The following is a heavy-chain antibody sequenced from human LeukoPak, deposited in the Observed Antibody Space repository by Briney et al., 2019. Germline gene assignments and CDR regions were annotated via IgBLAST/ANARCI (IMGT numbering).Heavy chain of an antibody. J-gene: IGHJ3*02. CDR2: FYASGST. Sequence: SETLSLTCTVSGGSISSGGYFWSWIRQPAGKGLEWIGRFYASGSTNYNPSLQSRVTISVDTSKNQFSLKLTSVTAADTAVYYCALGNCPTTSCYPGVAFDIWGQGTMVTVSS. D-gene: IGHD2-2*01. CDR3: ALGNCPTTSCYPGVAFDI. V-gene: IGHV4-61*02. CDR1: GGSISSGGYF.